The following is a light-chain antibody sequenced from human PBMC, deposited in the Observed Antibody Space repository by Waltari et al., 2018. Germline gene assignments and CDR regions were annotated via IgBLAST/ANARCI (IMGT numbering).Light chain of an antibody. CDR2: DVT. V-gene: IGLV2-14*03. CDR3: RSYTSTNSLV. J-gene: IGLJ1*01. Sequence: QSALTQPASVSGSPGQSITFSCTGINSDVGTCDFVSWYQQHPGKVPKLIIYDVTNRPSGVSNRFSGSKSGNTASLTISGLQSEDEADYYCRSYTSTNSLVFGTGTKVTVL. CDR1: NSDVGTCDF.